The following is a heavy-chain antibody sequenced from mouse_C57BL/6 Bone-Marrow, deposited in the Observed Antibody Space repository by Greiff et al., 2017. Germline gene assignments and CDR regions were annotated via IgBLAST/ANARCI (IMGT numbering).Heavy chain of an antibody. CDR3: ARNYGSSYDAMDY. CDR1: GYTFTDYN. J-gene: IGHJ4*01. V-gene: IGHV1-22*01. D-gene: IGHD1-1*01. CDR2: INPNNGGT. Sequence: VQLKESGPELVKPGASVKMSCKASGYTFTDYNMHWVKQSHGKSLEWIGYINPNNGGTSYNQKFKGKATLTVNKSSSTAYMELRSLTSEDSAVYYWARNYGSSYDAMDYWGQGTSVTVSS.